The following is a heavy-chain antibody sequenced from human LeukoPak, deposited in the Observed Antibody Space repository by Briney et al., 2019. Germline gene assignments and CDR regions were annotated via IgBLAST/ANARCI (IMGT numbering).Heavy chain of an antibody. CDR3: AKEGSYYDSSGPLSWFDP. D-gene: IGHD3-22*01. Sequence: GGSLRLSCAASGFTFSSYAMSWVRQAPGKGLEWVSAISGSGGSTYYADSVKGRFTVSRDNSKNTLYLQMNSLRAEDTAVCYCAKEGSYYDSSGPLSWFDPWGQGTLVTVSS. V-gene: IGHV3-23*01. J-gene: IGHJ5*02. CDR1: GFTFSSYA. CDR2: ISGSGGST.